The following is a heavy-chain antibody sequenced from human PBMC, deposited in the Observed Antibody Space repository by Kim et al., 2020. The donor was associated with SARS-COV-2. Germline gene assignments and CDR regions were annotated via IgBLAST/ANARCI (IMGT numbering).Heavy chain of an antibody. CDR2: INTNTGNP. V-gene: IGHV7-4-1*02. J-gene: IGHJ6*02. D-gene: IGHD6-13*01. Sequence: ASVKVSCKASGYTFTSYAMNWVRQAPGQGLEWMGWINTNTGNPTYAQGFTGRFVFSLDTSVSTAYLQISSLKAEDTAVYYCARDFAPPYSSSWYSYYYYGMDVWGQGTTVTVSS. CDR1: GYTFTSYA. CDR3: ARDFAPPYSSSWYSYYYYGMDV.